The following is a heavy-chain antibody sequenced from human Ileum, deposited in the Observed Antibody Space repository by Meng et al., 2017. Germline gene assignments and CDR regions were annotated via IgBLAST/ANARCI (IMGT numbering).Heavy chain of an antibody. V-gene: IGHV3-7*01. CDR3: ATSATSDAAY. J-gene: IGHJ4*02. CDR2: IKKDGSEK. D-gene: IGHD6-13*01. CDR1: GFTFSNYW. Sequence: GGSLRLSCVVSGFTFSNYWMNWVRQAPGKGLEWVASIKKDGSEKYYADSVKGRFTISRDNTKDSLYLQMSSLRAGDTAVYYCATSATSDAAYWGQGTLVNGAS.